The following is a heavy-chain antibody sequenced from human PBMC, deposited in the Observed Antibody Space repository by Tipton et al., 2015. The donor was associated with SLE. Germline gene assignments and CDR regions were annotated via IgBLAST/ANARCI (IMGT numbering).Heavy chain of an antibody. J-gene: IGHJ4*02. D-gene: IGHD1-26*01. CDR2: IDYSGSS. V-gene: IGHV4-59*08. CDR1: GGSISSYY. CDR3: ARHLRGGTYV. Sequence: TLSLTCTVSGGSISSYYWSWIRQPPGKGLEWIGYIDYSGSSNSHPSLKSRVTISVDTSKNQFSLELSSVTAADTAMYYCARHLRGGTYVWGQGTLVTVSS.